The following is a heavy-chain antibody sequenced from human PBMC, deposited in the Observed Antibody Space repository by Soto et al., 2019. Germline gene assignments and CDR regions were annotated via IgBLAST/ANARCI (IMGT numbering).Heavy chain of an antibody. V-gene: IGHV5-51*01. CDR1: GDSFTSYW. Sequence: GESLKISCKASGDSFTSYWIGWVRQMPGKGLEWMGIIYPGDSDTRYSPSFQGQVTISADKSISTAYLQWSSLKASDTAMYYCARRYGSGSYYNVAYFDYWGQGTLVTVSS. CDR3: ARRYGSGSYYNVAYFDY. D-gene: IGHD3-10*01. CDR2: IYPGDSDT. J-gene: IGHJ4*02.